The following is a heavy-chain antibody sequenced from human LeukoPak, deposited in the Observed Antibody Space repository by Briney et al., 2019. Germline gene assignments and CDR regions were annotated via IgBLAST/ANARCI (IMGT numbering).Heavy chain of an antibody. CDR1: GYSFTSYW. Sequence: GESLKISCKGSGYSFTSYWIGWVRQVPGKGLEWMGIIYPGDSDTRYSPSFQGQVTISADKSISTAYLQWSSLKASDTAMYYCARGPKDSSSWYVSDYWGQGTLVTVSS. D-gene: IGHD6-13*01. J-gene: IGHJ4*02. CDR3: ARGPKDSSSWYVSDY. CDR2: IYPGDSDT. V-gene: IGHV5-51*01.